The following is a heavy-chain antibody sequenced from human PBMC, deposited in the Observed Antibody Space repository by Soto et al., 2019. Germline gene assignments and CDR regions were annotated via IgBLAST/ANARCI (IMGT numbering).Heavy chain of an antibody. Sequence: PGGSLRLSCAASGFTFSSYWMHWVRPAPGKGLVWVSRINSDGSSTSYADSVKGRFTISRDNSKNTLNLQMGSLRVEDMAVYYCARARYSSDWLPFDYWGQGTLVTVSS. D-gene: IGHD6-19*01. CDR2: INSDGSST. CDR3: ARARYSSDWLPFDY. CDR1: GFTFSSYW. V-gene: IGHV3-74*01. J-gene: IGHJ4*02.